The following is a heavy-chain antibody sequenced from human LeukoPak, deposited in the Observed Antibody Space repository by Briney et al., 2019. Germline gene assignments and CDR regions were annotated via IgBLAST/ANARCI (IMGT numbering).Heavy chain of an antibody. Sequence: GGSLRLSCAASGFTVSNNYMSWVRQAPGKGLEWVSVIYAGGSTYYADSVKGRFIISRDNSKNALYLKMNSLRAEDTAVYYCARDYYGSGSYGKTFDPWGQGTLVTVSS. CDR2: IYAGGST. D-gene: IGHD3-10*01. J-gene: IGHJ5*02. V-gene: IGHV3-66*01. CDR1: GFTVSNNY. CDR3: ARDYYGSGSYGKTFDP.